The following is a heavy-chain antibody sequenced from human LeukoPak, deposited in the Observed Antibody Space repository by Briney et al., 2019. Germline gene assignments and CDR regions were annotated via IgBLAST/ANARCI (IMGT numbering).Heavy chain of an antibody. D-gene: IGHD4/OR15-4a*01. V-gene: IGHV4-34*01. CDR2: INQSGST. CDR1: GGSFSGYY. Sequence: PSETLSLTCAVYGGSFSGYYWSWIRQPPGKGLEWIGEINQSGSTNYNPSLKSRVTISIDTSKNQFSLKLSSVTAADTAVYYCARTMAREETFDYWGQGTLVTVSS. J-gene: IGHJ4*02. CDR3: ARTMAREETFDY.